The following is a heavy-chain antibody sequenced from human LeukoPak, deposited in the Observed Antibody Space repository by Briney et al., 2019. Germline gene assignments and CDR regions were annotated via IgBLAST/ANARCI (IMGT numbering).Heavy chain of an antibody. CDR1: GFTFSSYA. Sequence: GGSLRLSCAASGFTFSSYAMSWVRQAPGKGLEWVSAISASGGKTYYADSVKGRFTISRDNSKNTLYLQMNSLRAEDTAIYYCAKAAGMGDDYYNFYFDHWGQGTLVTVSS. D-gene: IGHD5-24*01. CDR3: AKAAGMGDDYYNFYFDH. CDR2: ISASGGKT. J-gene: IGHJ4*02. V-gene: IGHV3-23*01.